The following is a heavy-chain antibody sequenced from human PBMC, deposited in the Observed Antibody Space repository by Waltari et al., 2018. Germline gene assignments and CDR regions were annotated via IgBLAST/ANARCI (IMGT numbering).Heavy chain of an antibody. D-gene: IGHD6-25*01. CDR3: AIQGQPATMTRAGY. Sequence: QVQLQESGPGLVKPSQTLSLTCTVPGGSISSGSYYWSWIRQPAGKGLEWIGRIYTSGSTNYNPSLKSRVTISVDTSKNQFSLKLSSVTAADTAVYYCAIQGQPATMTRAGYWGQGTLVTVSS. CDR1: GGSISSGSYY. CDR2: IYTSGST. V-gene: IGHV4-61*02. J-gene: IGHJ4*02.